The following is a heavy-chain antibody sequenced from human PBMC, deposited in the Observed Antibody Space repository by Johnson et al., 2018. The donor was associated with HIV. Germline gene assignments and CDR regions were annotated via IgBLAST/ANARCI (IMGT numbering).Heavy chain of an antibody. CDR2: ISTNGFLT. CDR1: GFTFSNYA. CDR3: ARDAKSSTWSPDGTDAFDV. Sequence: VQLVESGGGVVQPGRSLRLSCAASGFTFSNYAMHWVRQAPGKGLEYVSAISTNGFLTYYANSVKGRFTISRDNSKNTLFLQMGSLRPEDMAVYYCARDAKSSTWSPDGTDAFDVWGQGTMVTVSS. D-gene: IGHD1-1*01. J-gene: IGHJ3*01. V-gene: IGHV3-64*01.